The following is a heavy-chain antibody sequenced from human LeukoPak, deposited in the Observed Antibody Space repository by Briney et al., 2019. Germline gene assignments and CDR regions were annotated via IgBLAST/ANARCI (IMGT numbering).Heavy chain of an antibody. J-gene: IGHJ3*02. CDR3: AKDGRFLEWLSPPDAFDI. Sequence: GGSPRLSCAASGFTFSSYGMHWVRQAPGKGLEWVAFIRYDGSNKYYADSVKGRFTISRDNSKNTLYLQMNSLRAEDTAVYYCAKDGRFLEWLSPPDAFDIWGQGTMVTVSS. CDR1: GFTFSSYG. V-gene: IGHV3-30*02. CDR2: IRYDGSNK. D-gene: IGHD3-3*01.